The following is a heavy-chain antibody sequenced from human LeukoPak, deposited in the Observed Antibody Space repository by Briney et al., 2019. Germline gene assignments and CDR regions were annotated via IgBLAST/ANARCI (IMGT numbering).Heavy chain of an antibody. D-gene: IGHD3-10*01. CDR2: ISPDGTDK. Sequence: PGRSLRLSCVTSGFSFRSYGMHWVRQAPGKGLEWVALISPDGTDKYFTDSVRGRLTISRDNSRSTLFLQMNSLRVDDTAVYYCAAGITWSDHWGQGTLVTVSP. CDR3: AAGITWSDH. V-gene: IGHV3-33*01. CDR1: GFSFRSYG. J-gene: IGHJ5*02.